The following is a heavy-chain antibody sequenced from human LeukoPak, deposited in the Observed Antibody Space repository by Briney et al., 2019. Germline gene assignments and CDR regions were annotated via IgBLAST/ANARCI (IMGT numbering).Heavy chain of an antibody. CDR3: AREEDGGTFDH. CDR2: ISSSSSYI. J-gene: IGHJ4*02. D-gene: IGHD3-16*01. Sequence: PGGSLRLSCAASGFTFSSYSMNWVRQAAGKGLEWVSSISSSSSYIYYADSVKGRFTISRDNAKNSLYLQMNSLRAEDTAVYYCAREEDGGTFDHWGQGTLVTVSS. CDR1: GFTFSSYS. V-gene: IGHV3-21*01.